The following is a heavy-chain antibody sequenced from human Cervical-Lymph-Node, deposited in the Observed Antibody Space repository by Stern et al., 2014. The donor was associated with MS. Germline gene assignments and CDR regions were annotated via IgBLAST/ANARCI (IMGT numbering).Heavy chain of an antibody. CDR1: GYTFSNYA. J-gene: IGHJ4*02. D-gene: IGHD5-12*01. Sequence: QVQLGQSGPEVKKPGASVNVSCKASGYTFSNYAIHWVRQAPGQKLEWMGWINAGTGRTKYSQNFQGRVTITRDTSANTVYMEMRSLRSEDTSVYYCARGLGVDIVTALFHWGQGTLVTVSA. CDR3: ARGLGVDIVTALFH. CDR2: INAGTGRT. V-gene: IGHV1-3*01.